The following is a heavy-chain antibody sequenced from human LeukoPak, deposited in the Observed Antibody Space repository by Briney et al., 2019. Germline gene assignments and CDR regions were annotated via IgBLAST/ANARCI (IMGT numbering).Heavy chain of an antibody. CDR3: ARAMITFGGLIAYYFDY. V-gene: IGHV1-2*02. Sequence: GSVKVSCKASGYTSTGYYMHWVRQAPGQGLEWMGWINPNSGGTNYAQKFQGRVTMTRDTSISTAYMELSRLRSDDTAVYYCARAMITFGGLIAYYFDYWGQGTLVTVSS. CDR2: INPNSGGT. CDR1: GYTSTGYY. J-gene: IGHJ4*02. D-gene: IGHD3-16*02.